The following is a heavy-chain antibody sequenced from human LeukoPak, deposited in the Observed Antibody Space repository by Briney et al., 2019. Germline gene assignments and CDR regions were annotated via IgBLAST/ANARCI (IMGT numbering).Heavy chain of an antibody. CDR2: IYPGVSDT. V-gene: IGHV5-51*01. CDR3: ARSGRGDYGGSLDY. J-gene: IGHJ4*02. Sequence: GESLKISCKGSGYSFTNYWIGWVRQMPGKGLEWMGIIYPGVSDTRYSPSFQGQVTMSADNYISTAYLQWSSLKAADTAMYYCARSGRGDYGGSLDYWGQGTLVTVSS. CDR1: GYSFTNYW. D-gene: IGHD2-21*02.